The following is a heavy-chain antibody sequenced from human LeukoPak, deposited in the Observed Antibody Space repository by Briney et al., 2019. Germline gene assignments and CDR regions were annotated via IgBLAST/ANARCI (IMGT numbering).Heavy chain of an antibody. CDR2: ISYDGSNK. CDR1: GFTFSSYG. J-gene: IGHJ6*02. Sequence: PGRSLRLSCAASGFTFSSYGMHWVRQAPGKGLEWVAVISYDGSNKYYADSVKGRFTISRDNSKNTLYLQMNSLRAEDTAVYYRAKDKAIGDDYYYYYGMDVWGQGTTVTVSS. D-gene: IGHD2-2*02. V-gene: IGHV3-30*18. CDR3: AKDKAIGDDYYYYYGMDV.